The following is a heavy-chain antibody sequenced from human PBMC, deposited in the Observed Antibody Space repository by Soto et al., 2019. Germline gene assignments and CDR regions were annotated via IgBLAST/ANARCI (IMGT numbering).Heavy chain of an antibody. J-gene: IGHJ4*02. V-gene: IGHV3-30-3*01. CDR3: ARDKRDLRFLEWSYYFDY. D-gene: IGHD3-3*01. CDR2: ISYDGSNK. CDR1: GFNFSSYA. Sequence: QVQLVESGGGVVQPGRSLRLSCAASGFNFSSYAMHWVRQAPGKGLEWVALISYDGSNKYYADSVKGRFTISRDNSKNTLYLHMNSLRAEDTAVYYCARDKRDLRFLEWSYYFDYWGQGTLVTVSS.